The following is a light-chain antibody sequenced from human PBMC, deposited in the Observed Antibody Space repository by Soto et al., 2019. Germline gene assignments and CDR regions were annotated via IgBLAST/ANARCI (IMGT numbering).Light chain of an antibody. Sequence: EIVLTQSPATLSLARGERATLSCRASQSVSSYLAWYQQKPGQAPRLLIYGASNRATGIPDRFSGSGSGTDFTLTISSLEPEDSAVYYCQQRHMWPITFGQGTRLEIK. J-gene: IGKJ5*01. CDR2: GAS. V-gene: IGKV3-11*01. CDR3: QQRHMWPIT. CDR1: QSVSSY.